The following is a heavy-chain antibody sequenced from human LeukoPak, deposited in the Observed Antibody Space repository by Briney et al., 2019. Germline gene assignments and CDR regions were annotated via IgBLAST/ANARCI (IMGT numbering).Heavy chain of an antibody. V-gene: IGHV4-61*02. Sequence: SQTLSLTCTVSGGSISSGSYYWSWIRQPAGKGLEWIGRIYTSGSTNYNPSLKSRVTISVDTSKNQFSLKLSSVTAADTAVYYCARDNRGYSSYAFDIWGQGTMVTVSS. D-gene: IGHD5-18*01. CDR1: GGSISSGSYY. CDR3: ARDNRGYSSYAFDI. J-gene: IGHJ3*02. CDR2: IYTSGST.